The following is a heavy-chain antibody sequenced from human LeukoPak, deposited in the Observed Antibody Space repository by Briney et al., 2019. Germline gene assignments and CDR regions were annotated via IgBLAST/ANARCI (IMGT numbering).Heavy chain of an antibody. CDR2: ISGSGGST. Sequence: GGSLRLSCAASGFTFSSYAMSWVRQALGKGLEWVSAISGSGGSTYYADSVKGRFTISRDNSRDTLYLQMNSLRAEDTAVYYCAKGYYDYVWGSYYFDYWGQGTLVTVSS. J-gene: IGHJ4*02. V-gene: IGHV3-23*01. D-gene: IGHD3-16*01. CDR1: GFTFSSYA. CDR3: AKGYYDYVWGSYYFDY.